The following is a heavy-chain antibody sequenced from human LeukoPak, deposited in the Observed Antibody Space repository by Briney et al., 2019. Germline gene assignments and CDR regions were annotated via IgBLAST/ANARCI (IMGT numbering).Heavy chain of an antibody. CDR2: VNESGRS. CDR1: GSLSGYS. D-gene: IGHD7-27*01. J-gene: IGHJ3*02. V-gene: IGHV4-34*01. Sequence: SETLSLTCSVSGSLSGYSWTWIRQSPGQGLEWIGEVNESGRSKYSPSLKSRVTISRDTSKKHFSLDLRSLTAADTAVYYCARSQSVWAAPGFDNWGQGTMVTVSS. CDR3: ARSQSVWAAPGFDN.